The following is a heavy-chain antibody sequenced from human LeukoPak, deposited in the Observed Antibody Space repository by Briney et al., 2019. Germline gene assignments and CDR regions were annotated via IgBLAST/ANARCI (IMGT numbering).Heavy chain of an antibody. CDR2: IIPIFGTA. V-gene: IGHV1-69*13. CDR1: GGTFSSYA. J-gene: IGHJ6*03. Sequence: ASVKVSCKASGGTFSSYAISWVRQAPGQGLEWMGGIIPIFGTANYAQKFQGRVTITADESTSTAYMELSSLRSEDTAVYYCARGPGGGGYNLNYYYYMDVWGKGTTVTVSS. D-gene: IGHD5-24*01. CDR3: ARGPGGGGYNLNYYYYMDV.